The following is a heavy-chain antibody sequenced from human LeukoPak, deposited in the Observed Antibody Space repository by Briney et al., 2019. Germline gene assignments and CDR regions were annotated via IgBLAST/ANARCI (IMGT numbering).Heavy chain of an antibody. CDR3: ARRGAVTFDF. CDR2: ITGRGDT. D-gene: IGHD2-15*01. CDR1: GFTFSSYA. V-gene: IGHV3-23*01. Sequence: GGSLRLSCAASGFTFSSYAMTWVRQAPRKGLEWVSAITGRGDTYYADSVKGRFTISRDNSQNTLYLQMSSLRAEDTAVYYCARRGAVTFDFWGQGTLVTVSS. J-gene: IGHJ4*02.